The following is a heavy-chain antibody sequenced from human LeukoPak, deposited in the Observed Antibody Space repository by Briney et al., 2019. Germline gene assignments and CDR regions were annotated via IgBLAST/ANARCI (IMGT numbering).Heavy chain of an antibody. V-gene: IGHV7-4-1*01. CDR1: GYTFTSYA. CDR2: VNTNTGNP. CDR3: ARTGYSSGWYGTYFDY. Sequence: ASVTVSCKASGYTFTSYAMNWVRQAPGQGLEWMGWVNTNTGNPTYAQGFTGRFVFSLDTSVSTAYLQICSLKAEDTAVYYCARTGYSSGWYGTYFDYWGQGTLVTVSS. J-gene: IGHJ4*02. D-gene: IGHD6-19*01.